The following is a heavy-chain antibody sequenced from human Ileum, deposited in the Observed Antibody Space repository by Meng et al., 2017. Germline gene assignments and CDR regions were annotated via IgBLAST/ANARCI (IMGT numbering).Heavy chain of an antibody. J-gene: IGHJ4*02. CDR3: ARDTVGTTLGDY. CDR1: GYVFTRYG. Sequence: QVQLVQPGGEVKKPGASGKVSCKASGYVFTRYGIGRVRQAPGKGLEWMGWISAYSGNTKYAQKLQGRVTMTTDTSTSTAYMELRNLRSDDTAVYYCARDTVGTTLGDYWGQGTLVTVSS. V-gene: IGHV1-18*01. CDR2: ISAYSGNT. D-gene: IGHD4-23*01.